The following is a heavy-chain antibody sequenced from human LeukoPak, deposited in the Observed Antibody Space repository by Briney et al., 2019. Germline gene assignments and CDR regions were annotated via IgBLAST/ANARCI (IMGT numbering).Heavy chain of an antibody. CDR1: GFTFSSYV. J-gene: IGHJ4*02. CDR2: ISSSGSTI. Sequence: GGSLRLSCAASGFTFSSYVMNWVRQAPGKGLEWVSYISSSGSTIYYADSVKVRFTISRDNAKNSLYLQMNSLRAEDTAVYYCAREIGRGYFDYWGQGTLVTVSS. D-gene: IGHD1-1*01. V-gene: IGHV3-48*03. CDR3: AREIGRGYFDY.